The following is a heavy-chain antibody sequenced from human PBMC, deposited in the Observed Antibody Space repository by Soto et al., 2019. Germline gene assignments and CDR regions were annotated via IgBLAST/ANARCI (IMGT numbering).Heavy chain of an antibody. D-gene: IGHD3-22*01. V-gene: IGHV3-74*03. CDR3: VRDYDSSGFYSGH. CDR2: IDSDGRST. J-gene: IGHJ4*02. CDR1: GFTFSSYW. Sequence: EVQLVKSGGGLVQPGGSLRLSCAASGFTFSSYWMHWVRQSPGKGLVWVSQIDSDGRSTTYADTVKGRFTVSRDNAKDKLFLQMNSLRAEDTAVYYCVRDYDSSGFYSGHWGQGTLVTVSS.